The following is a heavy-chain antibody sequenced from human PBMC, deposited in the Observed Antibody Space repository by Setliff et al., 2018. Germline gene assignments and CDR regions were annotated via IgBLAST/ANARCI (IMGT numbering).Heavy chain of an antibody. D-gene: IGHD1-1*01. CDR1: GASISSGTYY. CDR3: ARTGTYRYFDY. CDR2: IHYRGTT. Sequence: SEPLSLTCTVSGASISSGTYYWAWTRQPPGKGLEWIGRIHYRGTTYSNASLASRLTISVDTAKNQFSLKLTSVTAADTAVYYCARTGTYRYFDYWGQGTQVTVSS. V-gene: IGHV4-39*01. J-gene: IGHJ4*02.